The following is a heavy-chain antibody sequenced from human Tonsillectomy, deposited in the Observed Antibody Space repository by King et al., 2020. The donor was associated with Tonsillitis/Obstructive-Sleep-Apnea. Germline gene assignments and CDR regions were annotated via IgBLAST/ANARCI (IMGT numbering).Heavy chain of an antibody. V-gene: IGHV1-69*09. J-gene: IGHJ3*02. CDR3: ARDWEPQLTHHDAFDI. CDR1: GGTFSSYA. CDR2: IIPILGIA. Sequence: VQLVESGAEVKKPGSSVKVSCKASGGTFSSYAISWVRQAPGQGLEWMGRIIPILGIANYAQKFQGRVTITADKSTSTAYMELSSLRSEDTAVYYCARDWEPQLTHHDAFDIWGQGKMVTVSS. D-gene: IGHD6-13*01.